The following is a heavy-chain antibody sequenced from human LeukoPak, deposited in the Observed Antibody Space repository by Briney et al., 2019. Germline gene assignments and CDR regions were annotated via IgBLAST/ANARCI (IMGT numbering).Heavy chain of an antibody. J-gene: IGHJ6*02. V-gene: IGHV1-69*02. CDR2: LIPILGIA. D-gene: IGHD1-1*01. Sequence: SVKVSCKASGGTVSSSTISWVRQAPGQGLEWMGRLIPILGIANYAQKLQGRVTITADKSTSTAYMELSSLRSEDTAVYCCARGSLSLQLYHYGMDVWGQGTTVTVSS. CDR1: GGTVSSST. CDR3: ARGSLSLQLYHYGMDV.